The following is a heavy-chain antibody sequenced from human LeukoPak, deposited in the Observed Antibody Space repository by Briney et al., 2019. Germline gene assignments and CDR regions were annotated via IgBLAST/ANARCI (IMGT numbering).Heavy chain of an antibody. Sequence: GGSLRLSCAASGFTFSNYNINWVRQAPGKGLEWVSYISSSSSTIFYADSVKDRFTISRDNAKNSLYLQMNSLRDEDTAVYYCARDNDYYNYGMDVWGQGTTVTVSS. CDR2: ISSSSSTI. CDR1: GFTFSNYN. CDR3: ARDNDYYNYGMDV. D-gene: IGHD2-8*01. J-gene: IGHJ6*02. V-gene: IGHV3-48*02.